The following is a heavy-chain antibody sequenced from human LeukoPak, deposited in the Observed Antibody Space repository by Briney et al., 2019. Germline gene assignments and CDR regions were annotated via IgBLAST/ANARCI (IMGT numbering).Heavy chain of an antibody. D-gene: IGHD2-2*01. CDR2: IYYSGST. J-gene: IGHJ4*02. CDR1: GGSVSSGSYY. Sequence: SETLSLTCTVSGGSVSSGSYYWSWLRQPPGTGLEWIGYIYYSGSTNYNPSLKSRVTISVDTSKNQFSLKLSSVTAADTAVYYCARVSADTFNYWGQGTLVTVSS. CDR3: ARVSADTFNY. V-gene: IGHV4-61*01.